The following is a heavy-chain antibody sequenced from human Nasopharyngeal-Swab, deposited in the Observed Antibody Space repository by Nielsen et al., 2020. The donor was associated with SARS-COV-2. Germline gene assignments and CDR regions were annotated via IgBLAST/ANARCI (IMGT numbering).Heavy chain of an antibody. CDR2: IYYSGST. D-gene: IGHD1-7*01. Sequence: PGKGLEWIGYIYYSGSTNYNPSLKSRVTISVDTSKNQFSLKLSSVTAADTAVDDWAREGEEEGDDTGELGSDYWGQGTPVTVSS. CDR3: AREGEEEGDDTGELGSDY. V-gene: IGHV4-59*13. J-gene: IGHJ4*02.